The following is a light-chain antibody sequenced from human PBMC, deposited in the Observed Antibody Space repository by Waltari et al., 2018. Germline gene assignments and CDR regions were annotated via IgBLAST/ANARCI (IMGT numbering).Light chain of an antibody. CDR2: DAS. CDR3: QQYDELPRT. J-gene: IGKJ4*01. Sequence: DIQMTQSPSALSASVGDSVTIPCQASQDITNFLNWYQHKPGKAPKLLIYDASNLEVGVSSRFSASGSETHFTFTISNLQPEDFATYFCQQYDELPRTFGGGTRVEVE. V-gene: IGKV1-33*01. CDR1: QDITNF.